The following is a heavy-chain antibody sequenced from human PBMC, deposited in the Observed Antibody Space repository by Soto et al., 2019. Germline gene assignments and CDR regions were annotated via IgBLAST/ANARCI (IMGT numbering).Heavy chain of an antibody. D-gene: IGHD2-15*01. J-gene: IGHJ4*02. V-gene: IGHV3-64D*06. CDR3: VKSRGGNNFDFFD. CDR2: VRGNGDPP. Sequence: GGSLRLSCSASGFTFISYAMHCVRQSPGKGLEYISGVRGNGDPPFYADSVKGRFTISRDNSKDTLYLQMSSLSADDAAMYYCVKSRGGNNFDFFDWGQGTLVTVS. CDR1: GFTFISYA.